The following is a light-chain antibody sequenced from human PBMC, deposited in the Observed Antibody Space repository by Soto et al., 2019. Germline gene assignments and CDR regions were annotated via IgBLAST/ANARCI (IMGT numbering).Light chain of an antibody. CDR3: QQYGSSSWT. V-gene: IGKV3-20*01. CDR2: ATS. CDR1: QSVTNNF. J-gene: IGKJ1*01. Sequence: EIVLTQSPGTLSLSPGERATLSCRASQSVTNNFLAWYQQKPGQPPRLLMYATSSRATGIPARFSASGSGTDFTLTISRLEPEDFAVYYCQQYGSSSWTFGPGTKVDIK.